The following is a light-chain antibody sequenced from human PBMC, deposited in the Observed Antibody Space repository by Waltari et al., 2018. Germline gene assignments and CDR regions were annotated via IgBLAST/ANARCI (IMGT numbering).Light chain of an antibody. V-gene: IGLV7-46*01. CDR3: LLWYSGALWV. Sequence: QAVVTQEPSLPVSPGGTVTLTCGSSTGAVTSGHYPYWFQQKPGQVPMTLIYGTTNKHTWTPPRFSGSLLAGRAALTLSGAQPEDEAEYYCLLWYSGALWVFGRGTKLSVL. CDR1: TGAVTSGHY. J-gene: IGLJ3*02. CDR2: GTT.